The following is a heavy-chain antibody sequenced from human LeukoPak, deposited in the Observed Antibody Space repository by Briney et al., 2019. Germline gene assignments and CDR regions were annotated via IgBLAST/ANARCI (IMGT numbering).Heavy chain of an antibody. CDR1: GGSISSGGYY. CDR3: ARVTTNYYYYMDV. CDR2: IYYSAST. Sequence: SQTLSLTCTVSGGSISSGGYYWSWIRQHPGKGLEWIGYIYYSASTYYTPSHKSRVTISVDTSKNQFSLKLSSVTAADTAVYYWARVTTNYYYYMDVWGKGTTVTVSS. D-gene: IGHD4-17*01. J-gene: IGHJ6*03. V-gene: IGHV4-31*03.